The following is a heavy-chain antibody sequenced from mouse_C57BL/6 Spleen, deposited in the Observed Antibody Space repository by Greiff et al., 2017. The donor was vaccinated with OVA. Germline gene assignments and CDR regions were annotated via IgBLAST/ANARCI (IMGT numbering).Heavy chain of an antibody. CDR1: GFNIKDYY. D-gene: IGHD2-3*01. V-gene: IGHV14-2*01. CDR2: IDPEDGET. CDR3: AREIYDGYYVGAMDY. J-gene: IGHJ4*01. Sequence: DVKLVESGAELVKPGASVKLSCTASGFNIKDYYMHWVKKRTEQGLEWIGRIDPEDGETKYAPKFQGKATITADTSSNTAYLQLSSLTSEDTAVYYCAREIYDGYYVGAMDYWGQGTSVTVSS.